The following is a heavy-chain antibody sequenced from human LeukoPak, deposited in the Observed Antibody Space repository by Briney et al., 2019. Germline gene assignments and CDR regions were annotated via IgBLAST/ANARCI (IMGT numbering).Heavy chain of an antibody. V-gene: IGHV3-20*04. J-gene: IGHJ4*02. CDR2: INWNGGST. CDR3: ARTAAAGTAEEFDY. D-gene: IGHD6-13*01. Sequence: GGSLRLSCAASGFTFSSYSMNWVRQAPGKGLEWVSGINWNGGSTGYADSVKGRFTISRDNAKNSLYLQMNSLRAEDTAVYYCARTAAAGTAEEFDYWGRGTLVTVSS. CDR1: GFTFSSYS.